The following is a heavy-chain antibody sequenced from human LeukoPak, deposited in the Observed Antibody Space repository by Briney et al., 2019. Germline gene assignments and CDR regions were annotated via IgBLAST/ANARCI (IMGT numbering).Heavy chain of an antibody. J-gene: IGHJ5*02. V-gene: IGHV1-2*06. CDR2: INPNSGGT. CDR3: ARPHTVLYNWFDP. D-gene: IGHD4-11*01. Sequence: ASVKVSCKASGYTFTGYYMHWVRQAPGQGLEWMGRINPNSGGTNYAQKFQGRVTMTRDTSISTAYMELSRLGSDDTAVYYCARPHTVLYNWFDPWGQGTLVTVSS. CDR1: GYTFTGYY.